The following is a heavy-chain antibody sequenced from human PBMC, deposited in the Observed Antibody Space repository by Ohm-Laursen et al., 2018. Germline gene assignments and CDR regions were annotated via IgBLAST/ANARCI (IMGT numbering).Heavy chain of an antibody. Sequence: SLRLSCSASGFTFSSYEMNWVRQAPGKGLEWVSYISSSGSTIYYADSVKGRFTISRDNAKNSLYLQMNSLRAEDTAVYYCAREGERWLQFGYYFDYWGQGTLVTVSS. CDR2: ISSSGSTI. CDR3: AREGERWLQFGYYFDY. V-gene: IGHV3-48*03. J-gene: IGHJ4*02. D-gene: IGHD5-24*01. CDR1: GFTFSSYE.